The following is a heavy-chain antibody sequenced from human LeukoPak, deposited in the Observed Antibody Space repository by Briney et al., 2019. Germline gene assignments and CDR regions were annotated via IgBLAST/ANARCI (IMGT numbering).Heavy chain of an antibody. D-gene: IGHD4-17*01. CDR1: GFSFSNYV. J-gene: IGHJ6*03. V-gene: IGHV3-23*01. Sequence: PGGSLRLSCAASGFSFSNYVMTWGRQAPGKGLEWVSAISGSGGSTYYADSVKGRFTISRDNSKNTLYLQMNSLRAEDTAVYYCAKAYYGAHMDVWGKGTTVTVSS. CDR2: ISGSGGST. CDR3: AKAYYGAHMDV.